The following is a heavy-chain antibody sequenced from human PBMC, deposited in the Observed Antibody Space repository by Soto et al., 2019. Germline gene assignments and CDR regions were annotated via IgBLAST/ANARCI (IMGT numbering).Heavy chain of an antibody. CDR2: ISGRGDGT. J-gene: IGHJ4*02. Sequence: EVQLLESGGGLVQPGGSLRLSCVASGFKFSTYAMAWVRQAPGKGLEWVLSISGRGDGTYQPDFVKGRFTISRDNSRNTLDLQLNGLRAEDTALYYCAKAFDASGYTYERAFDYWGQGTLVTVSS. V-gene: IGHV3-23*01. D-gene: IGHD3-22*01. CDR1: GFKFSTYA. CDR3: AKAFDASGYTYERAFDY.